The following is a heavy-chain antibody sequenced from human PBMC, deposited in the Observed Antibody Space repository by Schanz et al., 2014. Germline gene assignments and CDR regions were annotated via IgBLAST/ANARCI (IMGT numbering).Heavy chain of an antibody. Sequence: EVHLLESGGGLVPPGGSLRLSCAASGFTFSTSAMSWVRQVPGKGLEWVSAILGLASTTYYADSVKGRFTISRDNSKNLLYLQMNSLKIEDTAVYYCATASSPVREAGAGSSFHLWGQGTLVTVSP. CDR3: ATASSPVREAGAGSSFHL. J-gene: IGHJ5*02. D-gene: IGHD6-13*01. V-gene: IGHV3-23*01. CDR2: ILGLASTT. CDR1: GFTFSTSA.